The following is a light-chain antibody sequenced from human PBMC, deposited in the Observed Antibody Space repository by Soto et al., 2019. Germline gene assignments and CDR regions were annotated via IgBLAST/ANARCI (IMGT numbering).Light chain of an antibody. CDR1: QGIRID. CDR2: DAS. CDR3: QQYNSYSRA. Sequence: DIQMTQSPASLSAFVGDRVTITCRASQGIRIDLGWFQQKPGKAPKLLIYDASSLESGVPSRFSGSGSGTEFTLTISSLQPDDFATYYCQQYNSYSRAFGQGTKVDIK. J-gene: IGKJ1*01. V-gene: IGKV1-17*01.